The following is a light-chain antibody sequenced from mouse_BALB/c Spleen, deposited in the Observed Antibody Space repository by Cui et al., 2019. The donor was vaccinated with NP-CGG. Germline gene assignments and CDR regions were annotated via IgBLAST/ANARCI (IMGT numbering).Light chain of an antibody. Sequence: AVVPQASAPTTSPGETVTLTCRSSIGAVTTSNYANWVQEKPDHLFTGLIGGTNNRAPGVPARFSGSLIGDKAALTITGAQTEDEAIYFCALWYSNHWVFGGGTKLTVL. CDR2: GTN. V-gene: IGLV1*01. CDR3: ALWYSNHWV. J-gene: IGLJ1*01. CDR1: IGAVTTSNY.